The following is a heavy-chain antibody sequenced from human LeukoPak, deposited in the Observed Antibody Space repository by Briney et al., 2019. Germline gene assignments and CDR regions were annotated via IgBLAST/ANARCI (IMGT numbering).Heavy chain of an antibody. Sequence: ASVNVSCKASGGTFSSYAISWVRQAPGQGLEWMGGIIPIFGTANYAQKFQGRVTITADESTSTAYMELSSLRSEDTAVYYCARAEYYGSGSYSTPLDYWGQGTLVTVSS. J-gene: IGHJ4*02. D-gene: IGHD3-10*01. CDR3: ARAEYYGSGSYSTPLDY. CDR2: IIPIFGTA. V-gene: IGHV1-69*13. CDR1: GGTFSSYA.